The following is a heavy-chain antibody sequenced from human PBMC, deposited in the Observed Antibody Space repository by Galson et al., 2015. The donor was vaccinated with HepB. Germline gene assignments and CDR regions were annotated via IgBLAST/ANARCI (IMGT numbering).Heavy chain of an antibody. CDR1: GYTFTSYG. V-gene: IGHV1-18*04. CDR3: ARVDYDSSGYYPLIDY. CDR2: ISAYNGNT. Sequence: SVKVSCRASGYTFTSYGFSWVRQAPGQGLEWMGWISAYNGNTNYAQKLQGRVTMTTDTSTSTAYMELRSLRSDDTAVYYCARVDYDSSGYYPLIDYWGQGTLVTVSS. J-gene: IGHJ4*02. D-gene: IGHD3-22*01.